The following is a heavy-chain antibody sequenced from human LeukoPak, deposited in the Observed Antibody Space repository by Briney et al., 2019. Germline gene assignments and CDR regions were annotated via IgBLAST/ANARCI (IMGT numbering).Heavy chain of an antibody. D-gene: IGHD3-22*01. CDR1: GFTFSSYW. CDR2: IKQDGSEK. J-gene: IGHJ4*02. CDR3: ARGHYYYDGSGYYRSADY. Sequence: GGSLRLSCAASGFTFSSYWMSWVRQAPGKGLEWVANIKQDGSEKYYVDSVKGRFTISRDNAKNSLYLQMNSLRAEDTAVYYCARGHYYYDGSGYYRSADYWGQGTLVTVSS. V-gene: IGHV3-7*01.